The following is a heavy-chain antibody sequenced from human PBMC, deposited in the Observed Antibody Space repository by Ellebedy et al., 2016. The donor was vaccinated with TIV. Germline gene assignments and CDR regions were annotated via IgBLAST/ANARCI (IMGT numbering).Heavy chain of an antibody. D-gene: IGHD2-15*01. CDR3: ARARSGGGFDP. Sequence: MPSETLSLTCTVSGGSISSSSYYWGWIRQPPGKGLEWIGEIYHSGSTNYNPSLKSRVTISADKSKNQFSLKLSSVTAADTAVYYCARARSGGGFDPWGQGTLVTVSS. J-gene: IGHJ5*02. V-gene: IGHV4-39*07. CDR1: GGSISSSSYY. CDR2: IYHSGST.